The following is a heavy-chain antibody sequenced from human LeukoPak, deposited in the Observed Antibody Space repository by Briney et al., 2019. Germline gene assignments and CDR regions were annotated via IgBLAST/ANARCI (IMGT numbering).Heavy chain of an antibody. V-gene: IGHV1-46*01. CDR3: ARDLRWLQWEMSGYLDY. CDR1: GYTFTSYY. D-gene: IGHD5-24*01. CDR2: INPSGGST. J-gene: IGHJ4*02. Sequence: ASVKVSCKASGYTFTSYYMHWVRQAPEQGLEWMGIINPSGGSTSYAQKFQGRVTMTRDTSTSTVYMELSSLRSEDTAVYYCARDLRWLQWEMSGYLDYWGQGTLVTVSS.